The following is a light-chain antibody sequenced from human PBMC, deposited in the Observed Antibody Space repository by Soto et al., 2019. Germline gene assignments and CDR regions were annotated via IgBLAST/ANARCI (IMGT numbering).Light chain of an antibody. CDR1: QDISDY. CDR3: QQFNVYPLT. CDR2: TAS. J-gene: IGKJ4*01. Sequence: DIQLTQSPSFLSESVGDRVTITCRASQDISDYLAWYQQKPGKAPKLLIYTASILQRGVPSRFSGSASGTQFTLTISSLQPEEFATYYCQQFNVYPLTFGGGTQVEIK. V-gene: IGKV1-9*01.